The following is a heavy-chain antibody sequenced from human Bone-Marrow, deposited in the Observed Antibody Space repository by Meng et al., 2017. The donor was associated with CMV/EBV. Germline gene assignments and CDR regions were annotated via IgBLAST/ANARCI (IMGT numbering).Heavy chain of an antibody. CDR2: LYSCGST. Sequence: SLRRGRSCCRPTPPHPGHGLELIGYLYSCGSTYYHPSLKSRVTLSVDTSNHQFSLKLSSVPAADTAVYYCARGGIQQQLVPGFWFDPWGQGTLVTVSS. V-gene: IGHV4-31*02. J-gene: IGHJ5*02. D-gene: IGHD6-13*01. CDR1: SLRRGRSC. CDR3: ARGGIQQQLVPGFWFDP.